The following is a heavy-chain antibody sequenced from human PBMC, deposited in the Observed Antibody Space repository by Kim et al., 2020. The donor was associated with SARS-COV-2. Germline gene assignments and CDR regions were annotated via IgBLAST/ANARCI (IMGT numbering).Heavy chain of an antibody. CDR3: ARDRGGNAFDI. V-gene: IGHV3-21*01. D-gene: IGHD3-10*01. Sequence: RYYPGSVNGRFTISRDNAKNSLYLQMNSLRAEDTAVYYCARDRGGNAFDIWGQGTMVTVSS. CDR2: R. J-gene: IGHJ3*02.